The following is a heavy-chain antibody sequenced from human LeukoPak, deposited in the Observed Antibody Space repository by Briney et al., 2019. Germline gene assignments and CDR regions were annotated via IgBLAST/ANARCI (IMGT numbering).Heavy chain of an antibody. CDR1: GGSISSYY. D-gene: IGHD2-21*02. Sequence: SETLSLTCTVSGGSISSYYWSWIWQPPGKGLEWIGYIYYSGSTNYNPSLKSRVTISVATSKNQFSLKLSSVTAADTAVYYCAREHIVVVTATSGSGWFDPWGQRTLVTVSS. CDR2: IYYSGST. J-gene: IGHJ5*02. CDR3: AREHIVVVTATSGSGWFDP. V-gene: IGHV4-59*01.